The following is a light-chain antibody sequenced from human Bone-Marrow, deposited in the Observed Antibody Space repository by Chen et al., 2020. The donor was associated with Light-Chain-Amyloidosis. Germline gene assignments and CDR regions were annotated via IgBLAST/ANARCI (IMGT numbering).Light chain of an antibody. Sequence: SYELTQSTSVSVSPGQTASITCSGDKLSSKYVFWYQQKPGQAPVMVIYQTTKRPSVIPERFSGSNSGNAATLAISGTQAMDEGAYSGQVWDSSIVVFGGGTKLTVL. J-gene: IGLJ3*02. CDR3: QVWDSSIVV. CDR1: KLSSKY. CDR2: QTT. V-gene: IGLV3-1*01.